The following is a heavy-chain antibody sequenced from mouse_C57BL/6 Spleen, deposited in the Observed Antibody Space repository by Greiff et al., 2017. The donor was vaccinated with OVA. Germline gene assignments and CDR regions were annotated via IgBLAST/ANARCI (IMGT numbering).Heavy chain of an antibody. CDR2: IDPSDSYT. Sequence: QVQLQQPGAELVMPGASVKLSCKASGYTFTSYWMHWVKQRPGQGLEWIGEIDPSDSYTNYNQKFKGKSTLTVDKSSSTAYMQLSSLTSEDSAVYYCGTGFDYWGKGTTLTVSS. J-gene: IGHJ2*01. CDR3: GTGFDY. D-gene: IGHD4-1*01. V-gene: IGHV1-69*01. CDR1: GYTFTSYW.